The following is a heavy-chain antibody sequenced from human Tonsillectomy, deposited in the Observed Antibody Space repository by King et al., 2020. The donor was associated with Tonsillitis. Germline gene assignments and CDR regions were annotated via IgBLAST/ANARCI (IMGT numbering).Heavy chain of an antibody. CDR3: AKDGIALSDWYFDL. CDR1: GFTFSNYG. CDR2: IAYDASYE. V-gene: IGHV3-30*18. D-gene: IGHD3-16*02. J-gene: IGHJ2*01. Sequence: VQLVESGGGVVQPGRSLRLSCAASGFTFSNYGMHWVRQAPGKGLEWVALIAYDASYENYADSVKGRVAISRDNSKNTLYLEMNSLRVEDTAVYYCAKDGIALSDWYFDLWGRGTLVTVSS.